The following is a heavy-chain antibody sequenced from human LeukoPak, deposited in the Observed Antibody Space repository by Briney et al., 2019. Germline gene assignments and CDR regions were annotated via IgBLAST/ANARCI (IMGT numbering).Heavy chain of an antibody. V-gene: IGHV1-69*05. Sequence: GASVKVSCKASGDTFSNYAISWVRQAPGQGLEWLGGIIPSFRTANYAQRFQGRVTTTTDESTSTAYMELSSLRSDDTAVYYCARGILEWADAFHIWGQGTMVTVSS. CDR1: GDTFSNYA. D-gene: IGHD3-3*01. J-gene: IGHJ3*02. CDR2: IIPSFRTA. CDR3: ARGILEWADAFHI.